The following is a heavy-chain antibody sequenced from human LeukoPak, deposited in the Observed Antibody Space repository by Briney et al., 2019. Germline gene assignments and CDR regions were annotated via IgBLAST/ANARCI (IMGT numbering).Heavy chain of an antibody. CDR1: GFTFSYYW. CDR2: IKYDGSER. V-gene: IGHV3-7*03. J-gene: IGHJ4*02. Sequence: GGSLRLSCTASGFTFSYYWMSWVRQAPGKGLEWVANIKYDGSERYYVDSVKGRFTISRDNTKNSLYLQMNSLRADDTAVYYCAKLGGYYDNSASRYFDYWGQGTLVTVSS. CDR3: AKLGGYYDNSASRYFDY. D-gene: IGHD3-22*01.